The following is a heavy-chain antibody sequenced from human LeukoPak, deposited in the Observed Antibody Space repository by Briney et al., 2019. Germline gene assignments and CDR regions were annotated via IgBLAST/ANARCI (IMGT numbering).Heavy chain of an antibody. J-gene: IGHJ5*02. Sequence: ASVKVSCKASGYTFTSYDINWVRQATGQGLEWMGWMNPNSGNTGYAQKLQGRVTMTTDTSTSTAYMELRSLRSDDTAVYYCARGLGAPDNWFDPWGQGTLVTVSS. CDR3: ARGLGAPDNWFDP. CDR2: MNPNSGNT. CDR1: GYTFTSYD. V-gene: IGHV1-8*01.